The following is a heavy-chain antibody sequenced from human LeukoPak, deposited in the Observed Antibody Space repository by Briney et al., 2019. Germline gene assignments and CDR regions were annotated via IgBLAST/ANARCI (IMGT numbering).Heavy chain of an antibody. CDR3: ARNHFNQNVFDV. Sequence: GGSLRLSCAASGFTFGHYGMAWARQAPGKGLEWVTIISYSGESYADSVRGRFAISRDNSKNTVYLQMDSLRADDTAMYYCARNHFNQNVFDVWGQGTMVTVSS. CDR2: ISYSGE. CDR1: GFTFGHYG. J-gene: IGHJ3*01. D-gene: IGHD1-14*01. V-gene: IGHV3-30*05.